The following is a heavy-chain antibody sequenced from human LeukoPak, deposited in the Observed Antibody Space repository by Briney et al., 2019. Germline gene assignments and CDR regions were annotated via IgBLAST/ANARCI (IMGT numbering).Heavy chain of an antibody. D-gene: IGHD5-18*01. V-gene: IGHV1-2*02. CDR1: GYTFTSYG. J-gene: IGHJ4*02. CDR3: ARDSTEGRGYSYGSF. CDR2: INPNSGGT. Sequence: GASVKVSCKASGYTFTSYGISWVRQAPGQGLEWMGWINPNSGGTNYAQKFQGRVTMTRDTSISTAYMELSRLRSDDTAVYYCARDSTEGRGYSYGSFWGQGTLVTVSS.